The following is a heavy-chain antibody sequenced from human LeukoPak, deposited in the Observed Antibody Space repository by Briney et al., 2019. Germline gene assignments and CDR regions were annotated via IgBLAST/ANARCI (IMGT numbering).Heavy chain of an antibody. Sequence: GGSLRLSCGASGFTFSNYWMNWVRQAPGKGLEWVANIKPDGSEKFYVDSVKGRFTISRDNAENSLYLQMNSLRAEDAAVYYCAKEGAYPIITYDSWGQGTLVTVSS. CDR2: IKPDGSEK. CDR3: AKEGAYPIITYDS. V-gene: IGHV3-7*01. J-gene: IGHJ5*01. D-gene: IGHD3-10*01. CDR1: GFTFSNYW.